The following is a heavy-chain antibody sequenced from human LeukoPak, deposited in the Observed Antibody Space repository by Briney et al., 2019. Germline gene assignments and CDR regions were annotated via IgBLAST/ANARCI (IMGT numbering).Heavy chain of an antibody. CDR3: ARATAMVTCFDD. Sequence: SETLSLTCAVSGGSISSDAYSWNWIRQPPGKGLEWIGYIFHSGSTYYNPSLKSRVTMSEDRSKNQFSLRLSSVTAADAAVYYCARATAMVTCFDDWGQGTLVTVSS. CDR1: GGSISSDAYS. J-gene: IGHJ4*02. D-gene: IGHD5-18*01. V-gene: IGHV4-30-2*01. CDR2: IFHSGST.